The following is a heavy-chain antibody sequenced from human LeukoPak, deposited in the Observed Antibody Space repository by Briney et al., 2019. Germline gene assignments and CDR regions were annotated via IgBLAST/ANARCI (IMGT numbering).Heavy chain of an antibody. CDR1: GFTFNTYW. Sequence: PGGSLRLSCAASGFTFNTYWMHWVRQAPGMGLMWVSRIKSDGTTTNYADSVRGRLTISRDNAENTLYLQMDSLRAEDTAVYYCVRENRENNYGYFDYWGQGALVTVSS. J-gene: IGHJ4*02. CDR2: IKSDGTTT. D-gene: IGHD5-24*01. V-gene: IGHV3-74*01. CDR3: VRENRENNYGYFDY.